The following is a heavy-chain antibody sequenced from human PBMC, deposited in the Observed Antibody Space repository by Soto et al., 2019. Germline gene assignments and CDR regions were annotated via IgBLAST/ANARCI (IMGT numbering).Heavy chain of an antibody. CDR3: ARDEAYGSGSYYVY. D-gene: IGHD3-10*01. J-gene: IGHJ4*02. Sequence: GGSLRLSCAASGFTFSSYAMHWVRQAPGKGLEWVAVISYDGSNKYYADSVKGRFTISRDNSKNTLYLQMNSLRAEDTAVYYCARDEAYGSGSYYVYWGQGTLVTVSS. CDR1: GFTFSSYA. V-gene: IGHV3-30-3*01. CDR2: ISYDGSNK.